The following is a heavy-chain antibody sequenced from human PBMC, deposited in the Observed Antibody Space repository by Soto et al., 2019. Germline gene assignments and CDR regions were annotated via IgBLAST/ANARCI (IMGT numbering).Heavy chain of an antibody. CDR2: INHSGST. V-gene: IGHV4-34*01. D-gene: IGHD5-18*01. CDR1: GGSFSGYY. Sequence: QVQLQQWGAGLLKPSETLSLTCAVYGGSFSGYYWSWIRQPPGKGLEWIGEINHSGSTNYNPSLTSRLTISVDTSKNPFSLKLSSVTAADTAVYYCARGRLIRGYSYGRKHFDYWGQGTLVTVSS. CDR3: ARGRLIRGYSYGRKHFDY. J-gene: IGHJ4*02.